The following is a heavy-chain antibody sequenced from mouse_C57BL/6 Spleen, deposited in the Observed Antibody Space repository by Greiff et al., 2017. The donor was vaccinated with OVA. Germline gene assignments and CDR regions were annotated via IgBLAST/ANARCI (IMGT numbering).Heavy chain of an antibody. V-gene: IGHV1-15*01. J-gene: IGHJ2*01. D-gene: IGHD2-4*01. Sequence: VQLVESGAELVRPGASVTLSCKASGYTFTDYEMHWVKQTPVHGLEWIGAIDPETGGTAYNQKFKGKAILTADKSSSTAYMELRSLTSEDSAVYYCTRTLYDYDGNYFDYGGQGTTLTVSS. CDR3: TRTLYDYDGNYFDY. CDR2: IDPETGGT. CDR1: GYTFTDYE.